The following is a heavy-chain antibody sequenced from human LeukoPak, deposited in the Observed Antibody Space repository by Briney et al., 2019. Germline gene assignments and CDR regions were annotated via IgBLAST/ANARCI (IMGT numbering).Heavy chain of an antibody. D-gene: IGHD1-26*01. CDR1: GFTFSSYD. Sequence: GGSLRLSCAASGFTFSSYDMHWVRQAPGKGLEWVSTVSGSGAIAYYTDSGKGRFTISRDNSKNTLYLQMSSLTAKDTAVYYCAKDRSIGTYYTFDSWGQGTLVTVSS. J-gene: IGHJ4*02. CDR2: VSGSGAIA. CDR3: AKDRSIGTYYTFDS. V-gene: IGHV3-23*01.